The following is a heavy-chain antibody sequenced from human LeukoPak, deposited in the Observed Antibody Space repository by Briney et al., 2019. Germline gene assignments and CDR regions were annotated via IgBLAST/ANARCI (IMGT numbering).Heavy chain of an antibody. CDR3: ARDFGAVYYYGSGSHHDAFDI. CDR2: IYYSGST. V-gene: IGHV4-39*07. J-gene: IGHJ3*02. CDR1: GGSISSSSYY. D-gene: IGHD3-10*01. Sequence: SETLSLTCTVSGGSISSSSYYWGWIRQPPGKGLEWIGSIYYSGSTYYNPSLESRVTISVDTSKNQFSMRLRSVTAADTAVYYCARDFGAVYYYGSGSHHDAFDIWGQGTMVTVSS.